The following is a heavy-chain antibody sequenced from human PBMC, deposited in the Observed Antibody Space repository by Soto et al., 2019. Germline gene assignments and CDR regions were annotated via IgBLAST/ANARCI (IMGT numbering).Heavy chain of an antibody. CDR3: ARKATVTTCFDY. J-gene: IGHJ4*02. V-gene: IGHV4-31*03. CDR1: GGSISSGGYY. CDR2: IYYSGST. Sequence: QVQLQESGPGLVKPSQTLSLTCTVSGGSISSGGYYWSWIRQHPGKGLEWIGYIYYSGSTYYNPSLTRRVTQSVDTSKNQFSLKLSSVTAADTAVYYCARKATVTTCFDYGGQGTLVTVSS. D-gene: IGHD4-17*01.